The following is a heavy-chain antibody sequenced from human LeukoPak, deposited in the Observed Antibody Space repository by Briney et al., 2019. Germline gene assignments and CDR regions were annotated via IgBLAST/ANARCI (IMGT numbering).Heavy chain of an antibody. Sequence: ASVTVSFMSSDYTFTGYYMHWVGQAPGQGREWLGCINPNSGGTNYAYKFQGGVTITMDTSISKDYMELSTLRSYDTAVYYCARALVVAATQTPGIYYWGEGTLVTVSS. CDR3: ARALVVAATQTPGIYY. CDR2: INPNSGGT. V-gene: IGHV1-2*02. D-gene: IGHD2-15*01. CDR1: DYTFTGYY. J-gene: IGHJ4*02.